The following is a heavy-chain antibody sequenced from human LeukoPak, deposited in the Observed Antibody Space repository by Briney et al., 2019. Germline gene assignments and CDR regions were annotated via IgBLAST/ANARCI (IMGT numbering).Heavy chain of an antibody. J-gene: IGHJ4*02. Sequence: SVKVSCKALGYTFTDHYFHWLRQAPGQGIEWMGWIHPGRGDTNIAQKFQGRVSLTRDMAISTAYMELSRLTSDDTAVYYCARDRYSGPDYWGQGTLVSVSS. CDR1: GYTFTDHY. V-gene: IGHV1-2*02. CDR3: ARDRYSGPDY. CDR2: IHPGRGDT. D-gene: IGHD2-15*01.